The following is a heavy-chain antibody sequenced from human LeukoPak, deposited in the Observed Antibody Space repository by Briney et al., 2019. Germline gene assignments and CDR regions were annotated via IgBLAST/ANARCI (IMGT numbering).Heavy chain of an antibody. J-gene: IGHJ6*02. D-gene: IGHD4-17*01. CDR2: IYYSGST. Sequence: PSETLSLTCTVSGGSISSYYWSWIQQPPGKGLEWIGYIYYSGSTNYNPSLKSRVTISVDTSKNQFSLKLSSVTAADTAVYYCARGGYGDYGYYYYGMDVWGQGTTVTVSS. V-gene: IGHV4-59*01. CDR1: GGSISSYY. CDR3: ARGGYGDYGYYYYGMDV.